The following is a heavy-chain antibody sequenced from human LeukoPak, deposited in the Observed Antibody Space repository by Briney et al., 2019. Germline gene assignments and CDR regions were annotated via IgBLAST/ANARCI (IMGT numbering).Heavy chain of an antibody. CDR3: ARSRKYRGAFDI. V-gene: IGHV3-48*01. J-gene: IGHJ3*02. Sequence: PGGSLRLSCAASGFTFSSHSMNWVRQAPGKGLEWVSYISSSSSTIYYADSVKGRFTISRDNAKNSLYLQMNSLRAEDTAVYYCARSRKYRGAFDIWGQGTMVTVSS. CDR2: ISSSSSTI. CDR1: GFTFSSHS. D-gene: IGHD2-2*01.